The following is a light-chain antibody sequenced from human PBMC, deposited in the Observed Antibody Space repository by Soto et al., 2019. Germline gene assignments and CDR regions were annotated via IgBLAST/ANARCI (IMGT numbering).Light chain of an antibody. CDR1: QDIYKY. V-gene: IGKV1-33*01. CDR3: QQYDHPPYT. Sequence: DIQMTQSPSALSAPAPYRVKSTFTSIQDIYKYLNWYQQKPGKAPKLLIYDASNLERGVPSRFSGSGSGTDFSLTVDSLQTEDTATYYCQQYDHPPYTFGKGTKVDIK. CDR2: DAS. J-gene: IGKJ2*01.